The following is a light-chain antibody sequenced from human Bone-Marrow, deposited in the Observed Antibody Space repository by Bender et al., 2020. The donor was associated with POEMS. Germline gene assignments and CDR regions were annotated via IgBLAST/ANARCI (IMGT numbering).Light chain of an antibody. V-gene: IGLV2-11*01. CDR3: SSYTSSSTRV. J-gene: IGLJ3*02. Sequence: QSALTQPRSVSGSPGQSVTISCSGTSSDVGSYNYVSWFQQYPARAPKLIIFEVSKRPSGVPDRFSGSKSGNTASLTVSGLQAEDEADYFCSSYTSSSTRVFGGGTKLTVL. CDR1: SSDVGSYNY. CDR2: EVS.